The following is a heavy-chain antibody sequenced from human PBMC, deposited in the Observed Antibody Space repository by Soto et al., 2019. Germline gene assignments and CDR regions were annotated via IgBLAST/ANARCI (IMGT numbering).Heavy chain of an antibody. CDR3: TRAPGYSGYDIDY. J-gene: IGHJ4*02. D-gene: IGHD5-12*01. CDR1: GFTFGDYA. CDR2: IRSKAYGGTT. Sequence: GGSLRLSCTASGFTFGDYAMSWVRQAPGKGLEWVGFIRSKAYGGTTEYAASVKGRFTISRDDSKSIAYLQMNSLKTEDTAVYYCTRAPGYSGYDIDYWGQGTPVTVSS. V-gene: IGHV3-49*04.